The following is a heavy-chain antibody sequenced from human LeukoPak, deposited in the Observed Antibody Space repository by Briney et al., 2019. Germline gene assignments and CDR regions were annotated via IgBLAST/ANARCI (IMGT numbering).Heavy chain of an antibody. V-gene: IGHV3-30*02. D-gene: IGHD6-13*01. Sequence: GGSLRLSCAASGFTFSSYGMHWVRQAPGKGLEWVAFIRYDGSNKYYADSVKGRFTISRDNSKNTLYLQMNSLRAEDTALYYCAKDRAAASAYYFDYWGQGTLVTVSS. CDR2: IRYDGSNK. CDR3: AKDRAAASAYYFDY. J-gene: IGHJ4*02. CDR1: GFTFSSYG.